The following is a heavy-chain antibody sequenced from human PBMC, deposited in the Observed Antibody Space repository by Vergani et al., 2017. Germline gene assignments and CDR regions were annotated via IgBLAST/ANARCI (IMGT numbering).Heavy chain of an antibody. V-gene: IGHV1-69*17. Sequence: QVQLVQSGAEVKKPGSSVKVSCKASVGTFSSSAISWVRQAPGQGLEWMGGIIPIFGIANYAQKFQGRVTITADKSTSTAYMELSSLRSEDTAVYYCASANPDDYGDPEGDYWGQGTLVTVSS. CDR1: VGTFSSSA. J-gene: IGHJ4*02. CDR3: ASANPDDYGDPEGDY. CDR2: IIPIFGIA. D-gene: IGHD4-17*01.